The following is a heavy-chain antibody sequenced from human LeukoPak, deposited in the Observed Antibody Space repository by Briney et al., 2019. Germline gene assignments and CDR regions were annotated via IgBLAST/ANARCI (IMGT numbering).Heavy chain of an antibody. D-gene: IGHD5-18*01. Sequence: ASVKVSCKASGYAFTSYGISWVRQAPGQGLEWMGWISAYNGNTNYAQKLQGRVTMTTDTSTTTAYMELRSLSSDDTAVYYCARDAERGYSYGSDYWGQGTLVTVSS. J-gene: IGHJ4*02. CDR3: ARDAERGYSYGSDY. V-gene: IGHV1-18*01. CDR2: ISAYNGNT. CDR1: GYAFTSYG.